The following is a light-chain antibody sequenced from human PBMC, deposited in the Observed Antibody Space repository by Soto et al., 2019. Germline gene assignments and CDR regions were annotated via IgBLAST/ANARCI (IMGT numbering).Light chain of an antibody. CDR1: QDISSW. Sequence: DIQMTQSPSSVSASVGDRVTITCRASQDISSWLAWYQQKPGKAPNLLIYAASSLQSGVPPRFSGSGSGTDFTLTISSLQPEDFATYYCQQYSTLWTFGQGTKVKIK. V-gene: IGKV1D-12*01. J-gene: IGKJ1*01. CDR2: AAS. CDR3: QQYSTLWT.